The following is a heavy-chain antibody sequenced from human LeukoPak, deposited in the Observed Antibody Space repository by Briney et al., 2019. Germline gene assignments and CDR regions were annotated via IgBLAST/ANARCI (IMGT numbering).Heavy chain of an antibody. D-gene: IGHD6-13*01. V-gene: IGHV4-59*01. CDR1: GVSISSSY. J-gene: IGHJ4*02. CDR3: ARLYSSSLGRVFDY. Sequence: SETLSLTCTVPGVSISSSYWCWIRQPPGKGLEWIGYISYGGCTNYNPSLTSRVTISVDTSKNQSSLKLSSVTAADTAIYYCARLYSSSLGRVFDYWGQGTLVTVSS. CDR2: ISYGGCT.